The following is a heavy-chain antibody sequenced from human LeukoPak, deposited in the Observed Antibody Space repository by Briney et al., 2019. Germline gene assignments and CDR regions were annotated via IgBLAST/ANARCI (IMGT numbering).Heavy chain of an antibody. V-gene: IGHV4-34*01. J-gene: IGHJ5*02. D-gene: IGHD3-3*01. CDR1: GGSFSGYY. Sequence: AETLSLTCAVYGGSFSGYYWSWIRQPPGKGLEWVGEINHSGSTNYNPSLKSRVTISVDTSKNQFSLKLSSVTAADTAVYYCARGVQRYDCWRDKGVMNWFDPWGQGTRVTVSS. CDR2: INHSGST. CDR3: ARGVQRYDCWRDKGVMNWFDP.